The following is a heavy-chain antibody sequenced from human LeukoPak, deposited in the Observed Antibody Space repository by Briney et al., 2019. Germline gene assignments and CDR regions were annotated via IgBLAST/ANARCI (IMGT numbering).Heavy chain of an antibody. V-gene: IGHV3-7*01. CDR3: ARVSGDYYDSSGYPGPDAFDI. D-gene: IGHD3-22*01. CDR1: GFTFSSYW. J-gene: IGHJ3*02. CDR2: IKQDGSEK. Sequence: GGSLRLSCAASGFTFSSYWMSWGRQAPGKGLEWVANIKQDGSEKYYVDSVKGRFTISRDNAKNSLYLQMNSLRAEDTAVYYCARVSGDYYDSSGYPGPDAFDIWGQGTMVTVSS.